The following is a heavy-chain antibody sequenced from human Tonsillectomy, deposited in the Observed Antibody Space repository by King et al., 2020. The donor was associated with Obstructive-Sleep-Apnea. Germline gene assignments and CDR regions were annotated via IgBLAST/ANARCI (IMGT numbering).Heavy chain of an antibody. CDR2: IKQDGSEK. J-gene: IGHJ6*02. CDR3: ARVGYYGSGSYYYYYYGMDV. D-gene: IGHD3-10*01. Sequence: VQLVESGGGLVQRGGSLRLSCAASGFTFSSYWMSWVRQAPGKGLEWVANIKQDGSEKYYVDSLKGRFTISRDNAKNSLYLQMNSLGAEDTAVYYCARVGYYGSGSYYYYYYGMDVWGQGTTVTVSS. V-gene: IGHV3-7*01. CDR1: GFTFSSYW.